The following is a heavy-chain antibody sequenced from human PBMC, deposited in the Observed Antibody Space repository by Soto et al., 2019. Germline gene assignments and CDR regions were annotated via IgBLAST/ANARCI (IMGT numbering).Heavy chain of an antibody. D-gene: IGHD6-6*01. CDR2: IYYSGST. CDR3: ARVRMSIAARAYYYYGMDV. CDR1: GGSISSGGYY. V-gene: IGHV4-31*03. Sequence: PSETLSLTCTVSGGSISSGGYYWSWIRQHPGKGLEWIGYIYYSGSTYYNPSLKSRVTISVDTSKNQFSLKLSSVTAADTAVYYCARVRMSIAARAYYYYGMDVWGQGTTVTVSS. J-gene: IGHJ6*02.